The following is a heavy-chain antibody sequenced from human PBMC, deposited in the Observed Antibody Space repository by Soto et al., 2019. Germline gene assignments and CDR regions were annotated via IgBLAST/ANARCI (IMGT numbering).Heavy chain of an antibody. D-gene: IGHD1-7*01. CDR3: ARGRPWELYDY. CDR2: IDYSGGA. J-gene: IGHJ4*02. V-gene: IGHV4-59*01. Sequence: QVQLQESGPGLVKASETLSLTCTVSGGSTSPYYWSWLRQPPGKGLEWIGFIDYSGGARYNPSLKSRVTMSLDTSENQISLKLSSMTAADTAVYLCARGRPWELYDYWGQGTLVTVSS. CDR1: GGSTSPYY.